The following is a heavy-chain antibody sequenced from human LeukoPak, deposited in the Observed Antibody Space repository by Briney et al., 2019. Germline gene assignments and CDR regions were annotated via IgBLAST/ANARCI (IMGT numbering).Heavy chain of an antibody. CDR1: GYTFTSYD. CDR2: MNPNSGNT. Sequence: ASVKVSCKASGYTFTSYDINWVRQATGQGLEWMGWMNPNSGNTGYAQKFQGRVTMTRDTSISTAYMELSRLRSDDTAVYYCARVRPDYYYYYMDVWGKGTTVTISS. J-gene: IGHJ6*03. V-gene: IGHV1-8*02. CDR3: ARVRPDYYYYYMDV. D-gene: IGHD6-25*01.